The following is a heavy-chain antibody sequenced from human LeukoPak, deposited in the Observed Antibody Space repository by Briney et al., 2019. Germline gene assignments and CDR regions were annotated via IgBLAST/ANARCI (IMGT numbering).Heavy chain of an antibody. CDR3: AREGRNYDILTGYSPVYFDY. CDR1: GGSISIYY. D-gene: IGHD3-9*01. CDR2: IYYSGST. J-gene: IGHJ4*02. V-gene: IGHV4-59*01. Sequence: SETLSLTCTVSGGSISIYYWSWTRQPPGKGLEWIGYIYYSGSTNYNPSLKSRVTISVDTSKNQFSLKLSSVTAADTAVYYCAREGRNYDILTGYSPVYFDYWGQGTLVTVSS.